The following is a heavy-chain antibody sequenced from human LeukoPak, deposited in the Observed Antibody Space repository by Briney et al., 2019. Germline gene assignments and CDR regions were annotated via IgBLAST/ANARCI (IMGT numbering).Heavy chain of an antibody. CDR3: ARGPYCSSTSCYYYYYYGMDV. D-gene: IGHD2-2*01. J-gene: IGHJ6*02. CDR2: INHSGST. CDR1: GGSFSGYY. V-gene: IGHV4-34*01. Sequence: SETLSLTCAVYGGSFSGYYWSWIRQPPGKGLERIGEINHSGSTNYNPSLKSRVTISVDTSKNQFSLKLSSVTAADPAVYYCARGPYCSSTSCYYYYYYGMDVWGQGTTVTVSS.